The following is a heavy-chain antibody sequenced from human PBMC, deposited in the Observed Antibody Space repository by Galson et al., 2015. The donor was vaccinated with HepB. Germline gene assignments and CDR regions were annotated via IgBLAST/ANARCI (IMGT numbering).Heavy chain of an antibody. V-gene: IGHV3-30*18. CDR3: AKGAGGYGDHYFDS. Sequence: SLRLSCAASGFSFNYYGIHWVRQAPGKGLEWVALISYDGSKTYYADAMKGRITTSRDNSKNTAYLQMNSLGPKDTALYYCAKGAGGYGDHYFDSWGQGALVTVSS. J-gene: IGHJ4*02. D-gene: IGHD4-17*01. CDR1: GFSFNYYG. CDR2: ISYDGSKT.